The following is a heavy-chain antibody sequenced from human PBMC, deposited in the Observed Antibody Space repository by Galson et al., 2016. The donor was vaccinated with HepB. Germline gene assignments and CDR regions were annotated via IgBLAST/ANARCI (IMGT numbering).Heavy chain of an antibody. CDR2: IYYSGST. Sequence: SETLSLTCTVSGGSISSYYWSWIRQPPGKGLEWIGYIYYSGSTNYNPSLQSRVTITVDTSKNQFSLKLSSVTAADTAVYYCARAGRRCSSTSCYYYYGMDVWGQGTTVTVSS. D-gene: IGHD2-2*01. CDR1: GGSISSYY. J-gene: IGHJ6*02. CDR3: ARAGRRCSSTSCYYYYGMDV. V-gene: IGHV4-59*01.